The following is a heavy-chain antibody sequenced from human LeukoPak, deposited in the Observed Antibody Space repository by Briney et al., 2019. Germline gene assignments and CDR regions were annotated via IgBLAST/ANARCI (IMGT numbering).Heavy chain of an antibody. CDR3: ARDYCSGGSCYDY. D-gene: IGHD2-15*01. CDR2: ISSSSSTI. Sequence: PGGSLRLSCAASGFTFSSYSMNWVRQAPGKGLEWVSYISSSSSTIYYADSVKGRFTISRDNAKNSLYLQMNSLRAEDTAVYYCARDYCSGGSCYDYWGQGTLVTVSS. CDR1: GFTFSSYS. V-gene: IGHV3-48*04. J-gene: IGHJ4*02.